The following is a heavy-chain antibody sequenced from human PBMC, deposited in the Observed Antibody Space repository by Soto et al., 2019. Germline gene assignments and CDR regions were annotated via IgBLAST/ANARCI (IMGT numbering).Heavy chain of an antibody. D-gene: IGHD3-9*01. CDR1: GFTFTSYA. V-gene: IGHV3-23*01. CDR3: TQDGGSRDWLTVN. CDR2: ITGGGDNT. J-gene: IGHJ4*02. Sequence: EVQLLESGGDLVQPGGSLSLSCAASGFTFTSYAMSWFRQPLGKGLEWVSAITGGGDNTYYADSVKDRFTLSRDNSKNTLYLQMNSLRAEDTAFYYCTQDGGSRDWLTVNWGQGTLVTVSS.